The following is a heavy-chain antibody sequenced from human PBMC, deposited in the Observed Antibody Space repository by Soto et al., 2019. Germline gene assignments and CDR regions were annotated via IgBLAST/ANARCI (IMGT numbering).Heavy chain of an antibody. CDR1: GFTFSDHY. CDR2: ISASGSYT. D-gene: IGHD6-13*01. V-gene: IGHV3-11*05. Sequence: QVHLVESGGGLVKPGGSLRLSCAASGFTFSDHYMSWIRQAPGKGLAWIAYISASGSYTNYADFLKGRFSISRDNANNSLYLQMNSLRDEDTAVYYCARDKGYAAAADSWGQGTLVTVSS. J-gene: IGHJ4*02. CDR3: ARDKGYAAAADS.